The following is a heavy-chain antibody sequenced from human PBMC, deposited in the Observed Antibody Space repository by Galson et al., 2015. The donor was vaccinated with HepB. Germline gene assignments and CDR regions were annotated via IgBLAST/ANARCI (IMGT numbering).Heavy chain of an antibody. J-gene: IGHJ4*02. CDR2: ISAYNGNT. CDR1: GYTFTSYG. D-gene: IGHD6-6*01. CDR3: ARDFSGIAARVRIFDY. Sequence: SVKVSCKASGYTFTSYGISWVRQAPGQGLEWMGWISAYNGNTNYAQKLQGRVTMTTDTSTSTAYMELRSLRSDDTAVYYCARDFSGIAARVRIFDYWGQGTLVTVSS. V-gene: IGHV1-18*04.